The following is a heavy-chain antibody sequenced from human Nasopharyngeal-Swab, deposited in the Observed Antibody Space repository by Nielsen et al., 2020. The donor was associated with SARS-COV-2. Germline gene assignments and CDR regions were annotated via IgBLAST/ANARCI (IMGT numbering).Heavy chain of an antibody. V-gene: IGHV4-39*01. Sequence: SETLSLTYTVSGGSISSSSYFWGWIRQPPGKGLEWIGSIFHSGSTYYNPSLKSRVSVSVDTSKNQFSLKLSSVTAADTAVYYCARLMVYRYANYFDYWGQGTLVTVSS. D-gene: IGHD2-8*01. J-gene: IGHJ4*02. CDR3: ARLMVYRYANYFDY. CDR1: GGSISSSSYF. CDR2: IFHSGST.